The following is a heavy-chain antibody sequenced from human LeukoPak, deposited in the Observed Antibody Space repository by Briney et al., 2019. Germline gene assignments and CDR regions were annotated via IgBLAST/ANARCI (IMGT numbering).Heavy chain of an antibody. CDR3: ARVASSGTLDQICYS. D-gene: IGHD3-3*02. CDR2: ITSNGCLI. V-gene: IGHV3-48*04. CDR1: GFTFRAYN. J-gene: IGHJ4*02. Sequence: GGSLRLSCAASGFTFRAYNMNWVRQAPGKGLEWVSFITSNGCLILYTDSVMGRFTISRDNTENSLYLQMNSLRVDDTGVYYCARVASSGTLDQICYSWGQGTLVTVSS.